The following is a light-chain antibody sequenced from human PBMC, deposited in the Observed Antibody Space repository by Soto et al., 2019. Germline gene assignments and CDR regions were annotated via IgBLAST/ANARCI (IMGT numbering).Light chain of an antibody. J-gene: IGKJ2*01. Sequence: DIQMPQSPSTLSASVGDRVTITCRSSQSISSGLAWYQQKPGKAPKVLIYDASSLESGVPSRFSVSGSRTEFALTSGSLQPDDCATCYGQLYISYSSFTFGQGTKLESK. V-gene: IGKV1-5*01. CDR3: QLYISYSSFT. CDR2: DAS. CDR1: QSISSG.